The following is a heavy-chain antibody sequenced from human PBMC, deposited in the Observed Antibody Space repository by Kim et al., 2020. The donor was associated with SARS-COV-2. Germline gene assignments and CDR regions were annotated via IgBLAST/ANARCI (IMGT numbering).Heavy chain of an antibody. CDR1: GFTFRGNA. D-gene: IGHD6-19*01. Sequence: GGSLRLSCAASGFTFRGNAMGWVRQSPGKGLEWVSAITGSGGNVYYADSAKGRFTISRDDSKNTLYLHINSLRAEDTAVYYCATDSSRYSSGWFFDYWGLGTLVTVSS. V-gene: IGHV3-23*01. CDR2: ITGSGGNV. J-gene: IGHJ4*02. CDR3: ATDSSRYSSGWFFDY.